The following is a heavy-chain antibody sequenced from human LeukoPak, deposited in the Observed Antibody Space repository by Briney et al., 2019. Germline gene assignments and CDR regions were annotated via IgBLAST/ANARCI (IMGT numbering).Heavy chain of an antibody. Sequence: SETLSLTCTVSGYSISSGYYWGWIRQPPGKGLEWIGSIYHSGSTYYNPSLKSRVTISVDTSKNQFSLKLSSVTAADTAVYYCARGLGLARASYYDSRSAFDIWGQGTMVTVSS. V-gene: IGHV4-38-2*02. CDR3: ARGLGLARASYYDSRSAFDI. D-gene: IGHD3-22*01. J-gene: IGHJ3*02. CDR1: GYSISSGYY. CDR2: IYHSGST.